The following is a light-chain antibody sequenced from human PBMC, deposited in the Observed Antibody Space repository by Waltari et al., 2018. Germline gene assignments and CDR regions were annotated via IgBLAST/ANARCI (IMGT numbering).Light chain of an antibody. J-gene: IGKJ2*01. CDR1: QIISSY. V-gene: IGKV1-39*01. Sequence: DIQMTQSPSSLSASVGDRVTITCRASQIISSYLNWYQQKPGKAPKLLIYAASSLQTGVPSRFSGSGSGTDFTLTISSLQPEDFAVYYCQQYNNWPPYTFGQGTKLEIK. CDR2: AAS. CDR3: QQYNNWPPYT.